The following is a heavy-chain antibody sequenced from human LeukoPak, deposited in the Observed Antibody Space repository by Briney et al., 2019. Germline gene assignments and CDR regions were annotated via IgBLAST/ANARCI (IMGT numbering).Heavy chain of an antibody. CDR1: GGSISSYY. CDR2: IYYSGST. V-gene: IGHV4-59*01. J-gene: IGHJ3*02. D-gene: IGHD2-21*01. Sequence: SETLSLTCTVSGGSISSYYWSWIRQPPGKGLEWIGYIYYSGSTNYNPSLMSRVTISVDTSKNQFSLKLSSVTAADTAVYYCARVGISEAFDIWGQGTMVTVSS. CDR3: ARVGISEAFDI.